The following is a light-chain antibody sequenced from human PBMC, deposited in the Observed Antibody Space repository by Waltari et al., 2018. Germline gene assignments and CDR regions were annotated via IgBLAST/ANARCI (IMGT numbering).Light chain of an antibody. CDR3: QQFNTGYS. CDR2: DAS. Sequence: EIVMTQSPATLSVSPGGGATLSCRASRAIASNVAWYQQRPGRPLRLLSFDASTRATGIPERFSGSWSGPEFTLTISSLQSEDSADYFCQQFNTGYSFGQGTKLEI. V-gene: IGKV3-15*01. CDR1: RAIASN. J-gene: IGKJ2*01.